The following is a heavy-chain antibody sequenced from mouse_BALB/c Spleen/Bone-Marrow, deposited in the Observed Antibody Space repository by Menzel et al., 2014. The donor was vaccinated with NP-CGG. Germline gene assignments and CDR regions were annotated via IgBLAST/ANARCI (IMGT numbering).Heavy chain of an antibody. Sequence: EVKLQESGGGLVQPGGSLRPSCATSGFTFTDYYMSWVRQPPGKALEWLGFIRNKANGYTTEYSASVKGRFTISRDNSQSILYLQMNILRAEDSATYYCARDIGNYVRFAYWGQGTLVTVSA. J-gene: IGHJ3*01. CDR3: ARDIGNYVRFAY. CDR2: IRNKANGYTT. V-gene: IGHV7-3*02. D-gene: IGHD2-1*01. CDR1: GFTFTDYY.